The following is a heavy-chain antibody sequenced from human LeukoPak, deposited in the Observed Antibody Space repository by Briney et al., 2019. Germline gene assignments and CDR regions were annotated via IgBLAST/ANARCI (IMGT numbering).Heavy chain of an antibody. V-gene: IGHV4-59*01. CDR2: IYYSGST. CDR1: GGSISSYY. CDR3: AREMTTVVTDYFDY. D-gene: IGHD4-23*01. J-gene: IGHJ4*02. Sequence: PSETLSLTCTVSGGSISSYYWSGIRQPPGKGLEWIGYIYYSGSTNYNPFLKSRVTISVDTSKNQFSLKLSSVTAADTAVYYCAREMTTVVTDYFDYWGQGTLVTVSS.